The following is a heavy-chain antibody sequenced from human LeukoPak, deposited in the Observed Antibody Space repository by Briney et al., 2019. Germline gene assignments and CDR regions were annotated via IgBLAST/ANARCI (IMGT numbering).Heavy chain of an antibody. CDR1: GFTFSTFA. CDR2: IFPSGGEI. CDR3: AKDLAKGLLYRRGKYYFDY. D-gene: IGHD3-3*01. V-gene: IGHV3-23*01. Sequence: PGGSLRLSCAASGFTFSTFAMIWVRQPPGKGLEWVSSIFPSGGEIHYADSVKGRFTISRDNSKNTLYLQMTSLRAEDTAVYYCAKDLAKGLLYRRGKYYFDYWGQGILVTVPS. J-gene: IGHJ4*02.